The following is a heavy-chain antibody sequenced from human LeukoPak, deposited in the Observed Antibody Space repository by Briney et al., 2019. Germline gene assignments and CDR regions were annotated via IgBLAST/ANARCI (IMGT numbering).Heavy chain of an antibody. CDR2: IYYSGST. J-gene: IGHJ4*02. V-gene: IGHV4-31*03. Sequence: PSETLSLTCTVSGGSISSGGYYWSWIRQHPGKGLEWIGYIYYSGSTCYNPSLKSRVTISVDTSKNQFSLKLSSVTAADTAVYYCARALITFGGVIVISSYYFDYWGQRTLVTVSS. CDR1: GGSISSGGYY. D-gene: IGHD3-16*02. CDR3: ARALITFGGVIVISSYYFDY.